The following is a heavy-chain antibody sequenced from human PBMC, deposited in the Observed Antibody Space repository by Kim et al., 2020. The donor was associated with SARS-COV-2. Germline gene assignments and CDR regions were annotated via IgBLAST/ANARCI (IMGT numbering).Heavy chain of an antibody. CDR3: ARALDYGDTTQY. CDR1: GYTFTSYA. CDR2: INAGNGNT. Sequence: ASVKVSCKASGYTFTSYAMHWVRQAPGQRLEWMGWINAGNGNTKYSQKFQGRVTITRDTSASTAYMELSSLRSEDTAVYYCARALDYGDTTQYWGQGTLVTVSS. V-gene: IGHV1-3*01. D-gene: IGHD4-17*01. J-gene: IGHJ4*02.